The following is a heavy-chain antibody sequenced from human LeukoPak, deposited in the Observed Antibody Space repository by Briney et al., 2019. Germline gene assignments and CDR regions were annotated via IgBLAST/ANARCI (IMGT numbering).Heavy chain of an antibody. CDR2: ISYDGSTK. J-gene: IGHJ6*04. Sequence: GGSLRLSCAASGFTFSTYGMHWVRQAPGKGLEWVAVISYDGSTKYYADSVKGRFTISRDNSKNTLYLQMNSLRAEDTAVYYCAGGRSVDVWGKGTTVTVSS. V-gene: IGHV3-30*03. D-gene: IGHD3-16*01. CDR3: AGGRSVDV. CDR1: GFTFSTYG.